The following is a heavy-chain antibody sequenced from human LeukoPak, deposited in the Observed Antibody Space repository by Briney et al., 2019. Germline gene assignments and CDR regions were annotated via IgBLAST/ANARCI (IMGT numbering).Heavy chain of an antibody. V-gene: IGHV4-59*01. J-gene: IGHJ5*02. CDR3: AREVEYSSPKFDP. Sequence: SETLSLTCTVSGGSISSYYWSWIRQPPGKGLEWIGYIYYSGSTNYNPSLKSRVTISVDTSKNQFSLKLSSVTAADTAVYYCAREVEYSSPKFDPRGQGTLVTVSS. CDR2: IYYSGST. D-gene: IGHD6-6*01. CDR1: GGSISSYY.